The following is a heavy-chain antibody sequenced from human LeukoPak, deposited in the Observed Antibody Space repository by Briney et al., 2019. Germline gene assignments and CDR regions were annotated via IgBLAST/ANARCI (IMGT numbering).Heavy chain of an antibody. CDR3: ARVKQQLVRHYYYMDV. CDR2: INWNGGST. V-gene: IGHV3-20*04. CDR1: GFTFDDYG. D-gene: IGHD6-13*01. Sequence: GGSLRLSCAASGFTFDDYGMSWVRQAPGKGLEWVSGINWNGGSTGYADSVKGRFTISRDNAKNSLYLQMNSLRAEDTALYYCARVKQQLVRHYYYMDVWGKGTTVTVSS. J-gene: IGHJ6*03.